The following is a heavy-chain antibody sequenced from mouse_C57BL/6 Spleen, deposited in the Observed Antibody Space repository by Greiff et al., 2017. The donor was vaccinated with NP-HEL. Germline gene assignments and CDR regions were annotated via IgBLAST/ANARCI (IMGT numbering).Heavy chain of an antibody. CDR2: IYPGDGDT. CDR3: ARYLLLQGNAMDY. V-gene: IGHV1-82*01. J-gene: IGHJ4*01. CDR1: GYAFSSSW. Sequence: QVHVKQSGPELVKPGASVKISCKASGYAFSSSWMNWVKQRPGKGLEWIGRIYPGDGDTNYNGKFKGKATLTADKSSSTAYMQLSSLTSEDSAVYFCARYLLLQGNAMDYWGQGTSVTVSS. D-gene: IGHD1-1*01.